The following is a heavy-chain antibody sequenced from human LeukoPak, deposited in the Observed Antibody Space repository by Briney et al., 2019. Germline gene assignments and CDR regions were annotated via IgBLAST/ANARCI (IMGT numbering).Heavy chain of an antibody. Sequence: SETLSLTCTVSGGSISSYYWSWIRQPAGKGLEWIGRIYTSGSTNYNPSLKSRVTMSVDTSKNQFSLKLSSVTAADTAVYYCARDSPPAMVRGVNTQSRNYYYYGMDVWGQGTTVTVSS. J-gene: IGHJ6*02. CDR3: ARDSPPAMVRGVNTQSRNYYYYGMDV. CDR1: GGSISSYY. V-gene: IGHV4-4*07. D-gene: IGHD3-10*01. CDR2: IYTSGST.